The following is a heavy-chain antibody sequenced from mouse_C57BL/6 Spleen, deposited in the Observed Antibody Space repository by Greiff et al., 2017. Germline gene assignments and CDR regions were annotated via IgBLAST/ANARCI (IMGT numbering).Heavy chain of an antibody. J-gene: IGHJ4*01. D-gene: IGHD2-3*01. Sequence: QVQLQQSGAELARPGASVKLSCKASGYTFTSYGISWVKQRTGQGLEWIGEIYPRSGNTYYNEKFKGKATLTADKSSSTAYMELRSLTSEDSAVXFCARGLGWLLPHYYAKDYWGQGTSVTVSS. V-gene: IGHV1-81*01. CDR2: IYPRSGNT. CDR1: GYTFTSYG. CDR3: ARGLGWLLPHYYAKDY.